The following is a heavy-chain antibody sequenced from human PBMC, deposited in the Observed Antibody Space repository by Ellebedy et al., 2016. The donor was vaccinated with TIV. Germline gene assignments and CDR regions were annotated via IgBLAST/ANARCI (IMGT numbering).Heavy chain of an antibody. CDR3: ARGPGGYVDY. V-gene: IGHV4-59*01. CDR2: IYYSGST. CDR1: GGSISSYY. D-gene: IGHD3-10*01. J-gene: IGHJ4*02. Sequence: SETLSLTXTVSGGSISSYYWSWIRQPPGKGLEWIGYIYYSGSTNYNPSLKSRVTISADTSKNQFSLKLSSVTAADTAVYYCARGPGGYVDYWGQGTLVTVSS.